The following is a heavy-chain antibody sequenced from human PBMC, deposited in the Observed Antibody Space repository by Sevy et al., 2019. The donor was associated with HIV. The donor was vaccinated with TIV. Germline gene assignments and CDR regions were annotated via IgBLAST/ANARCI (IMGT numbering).Heavy chain of an antibody. J-gene: IGHJ4*02. D-gene: IGHD2-15*01. CDR1: GYKFSSYW. CDR3: AVWGGLEVDKFNSYPTPFDY. Sequence: GESLKISCRASGYKFSSYWIAWVRQVPGKGLEWVGLIYPADSDTKYSPSFQDQVTISTDRSISTAYLQWRSLKASDSAMYYCAVWGGLEVDKFNSYPTPFDYWGQGTMITVSS. CDR2: IYPADSDT. V-gene: IGHV5-51*01.